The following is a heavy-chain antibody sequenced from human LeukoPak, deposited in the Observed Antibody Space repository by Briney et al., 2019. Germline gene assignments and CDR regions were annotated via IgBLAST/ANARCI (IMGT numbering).Heavy chain of an antibody. CDR1: GGSISSYY. V-gene: IGHV4-59*01. Sequence: TSETLSLTCTVSGGSISSYYWSWIRQPPGKGLEWIGYFYYSGSTNYNPSLKSRVTIAVDTSKNQFSLKLSAVTAADTAVYYCHFYGSGSYWGDSPFMDVWGKGTTVTVSS. CDR2: FYYSGST. D-gene: IGHD3-10*01. CDR3: HFYGSGSYWGDSPFMDV. J-gene: IGHJ6*03.